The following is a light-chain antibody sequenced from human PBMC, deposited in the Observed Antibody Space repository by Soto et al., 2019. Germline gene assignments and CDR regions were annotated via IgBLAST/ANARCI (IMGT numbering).Light chain of an antibody. CDR1: ETIASY. CDR2: AAS. CDR3: QQYNSYPVT. J-gene: IGKJ1*01. V-gene: IGKV1-39*01. Sequence: DIQMTQSPSSLSASVGDRVTITCRASETIASYVNWYQQRPGKAPKLLIYAASTLQSGVPSRFGGSGSGTEFTLTISSLQPDDFATYYCQQYNSYPVTFGQGTKVEIK.